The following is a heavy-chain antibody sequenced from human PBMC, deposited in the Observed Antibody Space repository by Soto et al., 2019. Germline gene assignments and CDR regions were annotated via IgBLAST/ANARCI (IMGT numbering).Heavy chain of an antibody. Sequence: SETLSLTCTVSGGSISSYYWSWIRLPPGKGLEWIGYIYYSGSTNYNPFLKSRVTMSVDTSKNQFSLKLSSVTAADTAVYYCARHSGPHNGWVLDYWGQGTLVTVSS. CDR2: IYYSGST. V-gene: IGHV4-59*08. D-gene: IGHD6-19*01. J-gene: IGHJ4*02. CDR1: GGSISSYY. CDR3: ARHSGPHNGWVLDY.